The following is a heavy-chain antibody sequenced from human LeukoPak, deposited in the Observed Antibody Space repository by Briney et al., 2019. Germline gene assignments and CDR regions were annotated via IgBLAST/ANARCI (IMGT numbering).Heavy chain of an antibody. CDR1: GFTFSSYG. J-gene: IGHJ4*02. V-gene: IGHV3-30*02. Sequence: GGSLRLSCAASGFTFSSYGMHLVRQAPGKGLEWVAFIRYDGSNKYYADSVKGRFTISRDNSKNTLYLQMNSLRAEDTAVYYCAKDFSPGELLLGFDYWGQGTLVTVSS. CDR2: IRYDGSNK. CDR3: AKDFSPGELLLGFDY. D-gene: IGHD1-26*01.